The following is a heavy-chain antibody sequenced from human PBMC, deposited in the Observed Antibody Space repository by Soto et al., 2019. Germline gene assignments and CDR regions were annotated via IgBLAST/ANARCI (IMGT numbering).Heavy chain of an antibody. CDR3: AKDRFMITFGGVIGEHDY. Sequence: EVQLLESGGGLVQPGGSLRLSCAASGFTFSSYAMSWVRQAPGKGLEWVSAISGSGGSTYYADSVKGRFTISRDNSKNTLYLQMNSLRAEDTAVYYCAKDRFMITFGGVIGEHDYWGQGTLVTVSS. V-gene: IGHV3-23*01. CDR1: GFTFSSYA. D-gene: IGHD3-16*02. J-gene: IGHJ4*02. CDR2: ISGSGGST.